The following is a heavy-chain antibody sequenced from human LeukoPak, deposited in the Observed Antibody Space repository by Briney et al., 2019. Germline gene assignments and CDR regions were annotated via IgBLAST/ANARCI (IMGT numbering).Heavy chain of an antibody. V-gene: IGHV1-8*02. CDR1: GYTFTSYG. D-gene: IGHD3-22*01. CDR2: MNPNSGNT. J-gene: IGHJ3*02. Sequence: GASVKVSCKASGYTFTSYGISWVRQAPGQGLEWMGWMNPNSGNTGYAQKFQGRVTMTRNTSISTAYMELSSLRSEDTAVYYCAREGMIVDAFDIWGQGTMVTVSS. CDR3: AREGMIVDAFDI.